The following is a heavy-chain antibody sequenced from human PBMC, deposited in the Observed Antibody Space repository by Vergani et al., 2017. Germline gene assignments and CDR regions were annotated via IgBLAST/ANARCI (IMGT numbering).Heavy chain of an antibody. CDR3: AKQGGVGYCSSTSCYSGS. Sequence: EVQLVESGGGLVKPGGSLRLSCAASGFTFSNAWMSWVRQAPGKGLEWVGRIKSKTDGGTTDYAAPVKGRFTISRDDSKNTLYLQMNSLRAEDTAVYYCAKQGGVGYCSSTSCYSGSWGQGTLVTVSS. D-gene: IGHD2-2*01. CDR1: GFTFSNAW. V-gene: IGHV3-15*01. J-gene: IGHJ5*02. CDR2: IKSKTDGGTT.